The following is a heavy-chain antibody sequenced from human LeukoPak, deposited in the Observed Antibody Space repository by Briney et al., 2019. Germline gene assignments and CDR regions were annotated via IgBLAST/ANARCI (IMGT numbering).Heavy chain of an antibody. D-gene: IGHD1-26*01. CDR1: GFTFSDYY. Sequence: GGSLRLSCAASGFTFSDYYMSWIRQAPGKGLEWVSYISSSGSTIYYADSVRGRFTISRDNAKNSLYLQMNSLRAEDTAVYYCAKDVVGAYFDYWGQGTLVTVSS. CDR2: ISSSGSTI. J-gene: IGHJ4*02. V-gene: IGHV3-11*04. CDR3: AKDVVGAYFDY.